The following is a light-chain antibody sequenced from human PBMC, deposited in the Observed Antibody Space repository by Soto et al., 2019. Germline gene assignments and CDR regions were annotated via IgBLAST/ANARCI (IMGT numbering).Light chain of an antibody. CDR1: QDISNH. CDR2: DAS. CDR3: QQYDNLPLT. V-gene: IGKV1-33*01. J-gene: IGKJ4*01. Sequence: DIKMTQSPSSLSASVGDRVTITCQASQDISNHLNWYQQKPGKAPKLLIYDASNLETGVPSRFSGSGSGTDFAVTISSLQPEDIATYSCQQYDNLPLTFGVGTKVEIK.